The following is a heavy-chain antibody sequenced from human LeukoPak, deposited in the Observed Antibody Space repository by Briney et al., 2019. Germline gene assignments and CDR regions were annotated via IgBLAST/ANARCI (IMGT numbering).Heavy chain of an antibody. CDR1: GGSFSGYY. D-gene: IGHD2-2*01. Sequence: SETLSLTCAVYGGSFSGYYWSWIRQPPGKGLEWIGEINHSGSTNYNPSLKSRVTISVDTSKNQFSLKLSSVTAADTAVYYCARGPLYCSSTSCHFDYWGQGTLVTVSS. V-gene: IGHV4-34*01. CDR2: INHSGST. CDR3: ARGPLYCSSTSCHFDY. J-gene: IGHJ4*02.